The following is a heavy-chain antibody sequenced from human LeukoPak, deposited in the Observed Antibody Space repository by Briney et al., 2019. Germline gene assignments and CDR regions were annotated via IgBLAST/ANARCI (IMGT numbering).Heavy chain of an antibody. CDR2: IKQAGSEK. Sequence: PGGSLRLSCAASGFTFSSYWMSWVRQAPGKGLEWVANIKQAGSEKYYVDSVKGRFTISRDNAKNSLYLQVNSLRAEDTAVYYCAKGLRVVPMYYFDYWGQGTLVTVSS. J-gene: IGHJ4*02. CDR1: GFTFSSYW. D-gene: IGHD2-2*01. CDR3: AKGLRVVPMYYFDY. V-gene: IGHV3-7*01.